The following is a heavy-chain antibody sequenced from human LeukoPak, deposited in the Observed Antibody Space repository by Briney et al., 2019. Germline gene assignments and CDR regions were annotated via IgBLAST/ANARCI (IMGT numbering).Heavy chain of an antibody. J-gene: IGHJ6*02. CDR3: AREAPILAYGMDV. CDR1: GGSISSYY. CDR2: IYYSGST. V-gene: IGHV4-59*01. Sequence: SETLSLTCTVSGGSISSYYWSWIRQPPGKGLEWIGYIYYSGSTNYNPSLKSRVTISVDASKNQFSLKLSSVTAADTAVYYCAREAPILAYGMDVWGQGTTVTVSS. D-gene: IGHD2-21*01.